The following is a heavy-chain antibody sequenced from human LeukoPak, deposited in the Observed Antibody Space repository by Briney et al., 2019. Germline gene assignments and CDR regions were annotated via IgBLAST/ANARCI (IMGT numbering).Heavy chain of an antibody. CDR1: GGSISSYY. CDR2: IYTSGST. CDR3: ARFGGGMGATTRGVWFDP. V-gene: IGHV4-4*07. Sequence: SETLSLTCTVSGGSISSYYWSWIRQPAGKGLEWIGRIYTSGSTNYNPSLKSRVTMSVDTSKPQFYLELSSVTAADTAVYYCARFGGGMGATTRGVWFDPWGQGTLVTVSS. D-gene: IGHD1-26*01. J-gene: IGHJ5*02.